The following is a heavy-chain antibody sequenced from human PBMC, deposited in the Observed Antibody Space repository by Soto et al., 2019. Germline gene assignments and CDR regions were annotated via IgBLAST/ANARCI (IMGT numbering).Heavy chain of an antibody. CDR3: ANGPLDY. Sequence: QVRLVEYGGGLVKPGGSLRLSCVASGFTFTEYYMSWIRQAPGRGLEWVSYIGDNGDKTYYAKSVKGRFTISRDNAKSTLFLQMNSPRPEDTAVYYCANGPLDYWGQGNLVTVSS. CDR2: IGDNGDKT. V-gene: IGHV3-11*01. J-gene: IGHJ4*02. CDR1: GFTFTEYY.